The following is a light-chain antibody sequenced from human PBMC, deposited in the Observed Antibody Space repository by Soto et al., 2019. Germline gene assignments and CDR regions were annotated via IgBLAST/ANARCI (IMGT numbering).Light chain of an antibody. J-gene: IGLJ2*01. V-gene: IGLV2-18*01. CDR1: SSDIGSNNR. CDR3: SLYRSGSTI. CDR2: EVS. Sequence: QLVLTQPPSVSGSPGQSVTISCTGTSSDIGSNNRVSWYQQPPGTAPKLMIYEVSNRPSGVPDRFSGSKSGSTASLTISGLQAEDEADYYCSLYRSGSTIFGGGTKLTVL.